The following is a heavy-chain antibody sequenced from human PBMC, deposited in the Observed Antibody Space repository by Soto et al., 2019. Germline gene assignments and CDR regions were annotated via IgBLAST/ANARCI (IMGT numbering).Heavy chain of an antibody. CDR1: GFTFSSYA. Sequence: GGSLRLSCAASGFTFSSYAMSWVRQAPGKGLEWVSAISGSGGSTYYADSVKGRFTISRDNSQNTLYLQMNSLTAEDTAVYYCAKDTSYYGSAYYFDYWGQGTLVTVSS. V-gene: IGHV3-23*01. CDR2: ISGSGGST. CDR3: AKDTSYYGSAYYFDY. J-gene: IGHJ4*02. D-gene: IGHD3-10*01.